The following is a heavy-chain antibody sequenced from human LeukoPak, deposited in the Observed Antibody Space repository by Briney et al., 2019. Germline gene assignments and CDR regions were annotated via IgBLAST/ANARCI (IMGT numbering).Heavy chain of an antibody. CDR3: ARVLRYFDWLPYNWFDP. V-gene: IGHV4-59*01. CDR2: IYYSGST. J-gene: IGHJ5*02. D-gene: IGHD3-9*01. CDR1: GGSISSYY. Sequence: PSETLSLTCTVSGGSISSYYWSWIRQPPGKGLEWIGYIYYSGSTNYNPSLKSRVTISVDTSKNQFSLKLSPVTAADTAVYYCARVLRYFDWLPYNWFDPWGQGTLVTVSS.